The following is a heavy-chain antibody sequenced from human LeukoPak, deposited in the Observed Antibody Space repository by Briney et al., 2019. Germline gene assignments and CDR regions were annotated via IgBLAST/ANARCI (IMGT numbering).Heavy chain of an antibody. D-gene: IGHD4/OR15-4a*01. J-gene: IGHJ4*02. V-gene: IGHV1-69*05. CDR2: TIPIFGTA. CDR1: GGTFSSYA. Sequence: SVKVSCKXSGGTFSSYAISWVRQAPGQGLEWMGGTIPIFGTANYAQKFQGRVTITTDESTSTAYMELSSLRSEDTAVYYCARQGYGVSYYFDYWGQGTLVTVSS. CDR3: ARQGYGVSYYFDY.